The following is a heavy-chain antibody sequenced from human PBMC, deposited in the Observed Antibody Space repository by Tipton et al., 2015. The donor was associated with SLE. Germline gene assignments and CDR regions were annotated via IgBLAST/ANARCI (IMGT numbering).Heavy chain of an antibody. CDR1: GFTFNIYA. CDR3: ARRVGSYYGMDV. Sequence: SLRLSCAASGFTFNIYAMHWVRQAPGKGLEWVAVISYDGSNKYYADSVKGRFTISRDNSKNTLYLQMNSLRAEDTAVYYCARRVGSYYGMDVWGQGP. D-gene: IGHD3-10*01. V-gene: IGHV3-30*04. J-gene: IGHJ6*02. CDR2: ISYDGSNK.